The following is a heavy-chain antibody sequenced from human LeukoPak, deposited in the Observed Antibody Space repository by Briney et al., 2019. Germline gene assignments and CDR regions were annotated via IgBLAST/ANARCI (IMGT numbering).Heavy chain of an antibody. V-gene: IGHV3-23*01. D-gene: IGHD4-17*01. CDR2: ISGSGGST. CDR1: GFTFSSYA. CDR3: AKPGGRGATVTLDYGMDV. Sequence: PGGSLRLSCAASGFTFSSYAMSWVRQAPGKGLEWVSAISGSGGSTYYADSVKGRVTISRDNSKNTLYLQMNSLRAEDTAVYYCAKPGGRGATVTLDYGMDVWGQGTTVTVSS. J-gene: IGHJ6*02.